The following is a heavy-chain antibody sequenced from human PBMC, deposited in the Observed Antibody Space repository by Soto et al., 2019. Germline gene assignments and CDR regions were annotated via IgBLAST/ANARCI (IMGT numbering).Heavy chain of an antibody. J-gene: IGHJ4*02. CDR3: AGSTNYYLYYFDY. D-gene: IGHD3-10*01. CDR1: GFSVGGNY. Sequence: PGGSLRLSCAASGFSVGGNYMSWVRQAPEKGPEWISVIHSSGATDYADSVKGRFTIFRDKSKNTVYLQMSSLRAEDTAVYYCAGSTNYYLYYFDYWGQGTLVTVSS. V-gene: IGHV3-53*01. CDR2: IHSSGAT.